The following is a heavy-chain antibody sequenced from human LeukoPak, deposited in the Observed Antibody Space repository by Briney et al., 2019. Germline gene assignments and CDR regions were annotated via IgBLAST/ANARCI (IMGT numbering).Heavy chain of an antibody. CDR1: GFTFSSYS. CDR2: IKHDGSEK. Sequence: GGSLRLSCAASGFTFSSYSMTWVRQAPGKGLEWVANIKHDGSEKYYVDSVKGRFTISRDNAKNSLSLQMNSLRAKDTAVYYCARTPRYCSSTGCFYFDYWGQGTLVTLSS. V-gene: IGHV3-7*01. D-gene: IGHD2-2*01. J-gene: IGHJ4*02. CDR3: ARTPRYCSSTGCFYFDY.